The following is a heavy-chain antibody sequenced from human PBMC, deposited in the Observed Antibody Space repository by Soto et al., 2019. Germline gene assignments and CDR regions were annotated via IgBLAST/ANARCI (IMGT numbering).Heavy chain of an antibody. D-gene: IGHD6-19*01. CDR1: GFTFTTYA. CDR2: ITGGGGGT. CDR3: AKGCLTVAGGSCS. J-gene: IGHJ4*02. V-gene: IGHV3-23*01. Sequence: EVQLLESGGGLVQPGGSLRLSCAASGFTFTTYAMSWVRQAPGKGLEWVSGITGGGGGTYYANSVKGRFTISRDNSKNTVYLQMNSLRAEDTALYYCAKGCLTVAGGSCSWGQGAKVTVSS.